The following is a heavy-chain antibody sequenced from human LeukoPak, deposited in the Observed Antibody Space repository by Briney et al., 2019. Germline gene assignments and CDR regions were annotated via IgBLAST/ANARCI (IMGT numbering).Heavy chain of an antibody. D-gene: IGHD3-10*01. Sequence: PGGSLRLSCAASGLTVNNNFMSWVRQAPGKGLEWVSVIYSGGTTYYADSVKGRFTISRDNSKNTLYLQMNSLRAEDTAVYYCARGRGDYWGQGTLVTASS. CDR1: GLTVNNNF. V-gene: IGHV3-53*01. CDR2: IYSGGTT. CDR3: ARGRGDY. J-gene: IGHJ4*02.